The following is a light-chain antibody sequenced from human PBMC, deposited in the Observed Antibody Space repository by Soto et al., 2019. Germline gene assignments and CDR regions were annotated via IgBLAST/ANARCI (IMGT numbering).Light chain of an antibody. Sequence: QSVLTQPPSVSGSPGQSVTISCTGTSSDVGSYNRVSWYQQPPGTAPKLMIYEVSNRPSGVSDRFSGSKSGNTASLTISGLQAEDEADYYCSSYTSRSVVFGGGTKLTVL. J-gene: IGLJ2*01. V-gene: IGLV2-18*02. CDR3: SSYTSRSVV. CDR1: SSDVGSYNR. CDR2: EVS.